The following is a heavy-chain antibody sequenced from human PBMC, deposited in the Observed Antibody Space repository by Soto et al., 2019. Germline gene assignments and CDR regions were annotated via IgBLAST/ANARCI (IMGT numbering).Heavy chain of an antibody. D-gene: IGHD2-21*01. J-gene: IGHJ4*02. CDR1: GLTFSKFE. CDR3: VRVGIVARPY. CDR2: ISSDGATI. V-gene: IGHV3-48*03. Sequence: LRLSFEVSGLTFSKFEMTWVRQAPGQGLEWVSSISSDGATIYYADSVKGRFTISRDNDKNLLYLQMNSLKGEDTATYYCVRVGIVARPYWGQGTPVTVSS.